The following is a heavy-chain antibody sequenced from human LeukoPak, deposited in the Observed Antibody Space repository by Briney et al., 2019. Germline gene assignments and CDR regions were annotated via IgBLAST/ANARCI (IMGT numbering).Heavy chain of an antibody. CDR3: AREVPGEYYFDY. CDR2: IYYSGST. Sequence: PSETLSLTCTVSGGSISSYYWSWIRQPPGKGLEWIGYIYYSGSTNYNPFLKSRVTISVDTSKNQFSLKLSSATAADTAVYYCAREVPGEYYFDYWGQGTLVTVSS. V-gene: IGHV4-59*01. D-gene: IGHD3-10*01. J-gene: IGHJ4*02. CDR1: GGSISSYY.